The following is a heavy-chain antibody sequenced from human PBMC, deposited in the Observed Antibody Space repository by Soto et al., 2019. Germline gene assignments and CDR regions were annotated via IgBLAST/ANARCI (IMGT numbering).Heavy chain of an antibody. Sequence: QVQLQESGPGLVKPSETLSVTCTVSGASISSSTYYWAWIRQSPGRGLAWIGTIDYSGDNYYNPSLKSRGTISVDTANNQLCLKVTSVSVSVTAVYFCARQSRPVRRSVFDFWCQGTLVIVSS. CDR2: IDYSGDN. V-gene: IGHV4-39*01. CDR1: GASISSSTYY. D-gene: IGHD1-26*01. J-gene: IGHJ4*02. CDR3: ARQSRPVRRSVFDF.